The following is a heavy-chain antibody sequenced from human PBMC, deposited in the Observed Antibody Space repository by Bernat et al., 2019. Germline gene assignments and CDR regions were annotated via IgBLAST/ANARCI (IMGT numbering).Heavy chain of an antibody. CDR1: GYTFTSYG. Sequence: QVQLVQSGAEVKKPGASVKVSCKASGYTFTSYGISWVRQAPGQGLEWMGWISAYNGNTNYAQKLQGRVTMTTDTSTSTAYMELSSLRSEDTAVYYCARDQYYYDSSGYYSAFDIWGQGTMVTVSS. D-gene: IGHD3-22*01. V-gene: IGHV1-18*01. J-gene: IGHJ3*02. CDR2: ISAYNGNT. CDR3: ARDQYYYDSSGYYSAFDI.